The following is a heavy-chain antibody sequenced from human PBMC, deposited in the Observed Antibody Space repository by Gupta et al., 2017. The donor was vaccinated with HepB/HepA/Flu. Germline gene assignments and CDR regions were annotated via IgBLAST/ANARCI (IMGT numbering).Heavy chain of an antibody. Sequence: QEQLVESGGGVVQPGRSLRVFCVASGFTFRDSGMHWVRQAPGKGLEWVAVIWYDGSKKYYADSVKGRFIISRDNSESILYLQMDSLRAEDTAVYYCVRGPGGFSGSAPYYYYMNVWGKGTTVTVS. V-gene: IGHV3-33*01. CDR1: GFTFRDSG. J-gene: IGHJ6*03. CDR2: IWYDGSKK. CDR3: VRGPGGFSGSAPYYYYMNV. D-gene: IGHD1-26*01.